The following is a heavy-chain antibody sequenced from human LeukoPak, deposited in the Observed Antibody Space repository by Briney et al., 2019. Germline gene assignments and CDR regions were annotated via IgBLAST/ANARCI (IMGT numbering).Heavy chain of an antibody. CDR2: ISSSSITI. Sequence: GGSLRLSCAASGFSFQYAWMIWVRQAPGKGLEWVSYISSSSITIYYADSVKGRFTISRDNAKNSLYLQMNGLRAEDTAVYYCARDQYYVSGTSIFDYWGQGTLVTVSS. D-gene: IGHD3-10*01. CDR1: GFSFQYAW. J-gene: IGHJ4*02. CDR3: ARDQYYVSGTSIFDY. V-gene: IGHV3-48*04.